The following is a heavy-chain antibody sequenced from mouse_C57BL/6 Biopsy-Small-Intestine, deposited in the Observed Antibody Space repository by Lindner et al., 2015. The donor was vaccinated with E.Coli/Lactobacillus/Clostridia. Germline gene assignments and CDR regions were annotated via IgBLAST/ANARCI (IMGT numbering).Heavy chain of an antibody. V-gene: IGHV1-42*01. CDR1: GFSFTGYY. CDR3: ARWGTSSFAY. J-gene: IGHJ3*01. CDR2: INPSTGGT. Sequence: VQLQESGPELVKPGASVKISCKASGFSFTGYYMNWVKQSPEKSLEWIGEINPSTGGTTYNQKFKAKATLTVDQSSSTVYMQLKSLTSEDSAVYYCARWGTSSFAYWGPRDSGHCLC. D-gene: IGHD3-3*01.